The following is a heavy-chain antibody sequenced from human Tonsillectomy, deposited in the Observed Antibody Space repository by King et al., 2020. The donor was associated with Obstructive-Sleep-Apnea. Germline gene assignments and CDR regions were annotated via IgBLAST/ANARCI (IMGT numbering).Heavy chain of an antibody. CDR3: ATLXXVVRGVVDYFDY. J-gene: IGHJ4*02. V-gene: IGHV3-9*01. CDR1: GFIFDDYA. Sequence: VQLVESGGGLVQPGRSLRLSCAASGFIFDDYAMHWVRQAPGKGLEWVSGISWNGGSIGYVDSVQGRFSISRDNAKNSLYLQMNNLRPDDTALYYCATLXXVVRGVVDYFDYXGQGTLVTVSS. CDR2: ISWNGGSI. D-gene: IGHD3-10*01.